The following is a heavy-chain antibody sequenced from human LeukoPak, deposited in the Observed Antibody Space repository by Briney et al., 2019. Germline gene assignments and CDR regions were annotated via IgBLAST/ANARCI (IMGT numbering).Heavy chain of an antibody. J-gene: IGHJ4*02. CDR1: GFTFKNAW. Sequence: GGSLRLSCEASGFTFKNAWMIWVRQAPGKGPEWVGRIKSTRDGGATEYAAPVKGRFTISRDDSKNTVYLQMSSLITDDTGVYYCARDYYDSSGYYPWGYWGQGTLVTVSS. CDR3: ARDYYDSSGYYPWGY. V-gene: IGHV3-15*01. CDR2: IKSTRDGGAT. D-gene: IGHD3-22*01.